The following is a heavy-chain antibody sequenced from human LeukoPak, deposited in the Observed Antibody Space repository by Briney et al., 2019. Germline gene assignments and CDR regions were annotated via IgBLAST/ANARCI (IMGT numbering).Heavy chain of an antibody. D-gene: IGHD4-17*01. V-gene: IGHV4-59*08. CDR1: GGSISSYY. CDR3: ARHYGDYAFDP. Sequence: PSETLSLTCTVSGGSISSYYWSWIRQPPGKGLEWIGYIYYSGSTNYNPSLKSRVTISVDTSKNQFSLKLSSVTAADTAVYYCARHYGDYAFDPWGQGTLVTVSS. CDR2: IYYSGST. J-gene: IGHJ5*02.